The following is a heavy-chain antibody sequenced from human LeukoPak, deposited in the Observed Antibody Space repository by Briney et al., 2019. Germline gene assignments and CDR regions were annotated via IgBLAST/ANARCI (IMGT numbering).Heavy chain of an antibody. CDR1: GYTFTSYD. CDR3: ARAGYYDSTGSRY. D-gene: IGHD3-22*01. CDR2: MNPHSDNT. J-gene: IGHJ4*02. V-gene: IGHV1-8*02. Sequence: ASVKVSCKDSGYTFTSYDINWVRQTTGQGLEWMGWMNPHSDNTRYAQKFQGRITITRNTSISTAYMDLGSLRSEDTAVYYCARAGYYDSTGSRYWGQGTLVTVSS.